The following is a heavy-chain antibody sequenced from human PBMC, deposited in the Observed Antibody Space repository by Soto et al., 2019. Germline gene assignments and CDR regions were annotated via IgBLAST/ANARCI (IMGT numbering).Heavy chain of an antibody. J-gene: IGHJ4*02. D-gene: IGHD2-15*01. CDR3: AKDFVGSIADYFDY. Sequence: GGSLRLSCAASGFTFSSYAMSWVRQAPGKGLEWVSAISGSGGSTYYADSVGGRFTISRDNSKNTLFLQMDSLRAEDAAVYYCAKDFVGSIADYFDYWGQGTLVTVSS. CDR1: GFTFSSYA. CDR2: ISGSGGST. V-gene: IGHV3-23*01.